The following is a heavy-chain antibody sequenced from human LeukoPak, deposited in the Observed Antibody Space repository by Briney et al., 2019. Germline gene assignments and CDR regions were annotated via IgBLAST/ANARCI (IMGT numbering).Heavy chain of an antibody. D-gene: IGHD2-2*01. Sequence: GGSLRLSCAASGFTFSEYGMHWVRQAPGRGLEWVALISDHGRNEYYADSVKGRFTISRDNPKNTLYLQVNSLRTEDTAVYYCARDSAHIVVVPVVIPPGLDNWFDPWGQGTLVTVSS. CDR2: ISDHGRNE. J-gene: IGHJ5*02. V-gene: IGHV3-30*03. CDR3: ARDSAHIVVVPVVIPPGLDNWFDP. CDR1: GFTFSEYG.